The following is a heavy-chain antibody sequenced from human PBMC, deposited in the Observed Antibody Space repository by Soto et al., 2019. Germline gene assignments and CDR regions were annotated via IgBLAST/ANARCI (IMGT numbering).Heavy chain of an antibody. CDR1: GFTFSSYA. J-gene: IGHJ4*02. Sequence: PGGSLRLCCAASGFTFSSYAMHWVRQAPGKGLEWVAVISYDGSNKYYADSVEGRFTISRDNSKNTLYLQMNSLRAEDTAVYYCARGHYHSSRYRPFDYWGQGTLVTVAS. CDR2: ISYDGSNK. CDR3: ARGHYHSSRYRPFDY. D-gene: IGHD3-22*01. V-gene: IGHV3-30-3*01.